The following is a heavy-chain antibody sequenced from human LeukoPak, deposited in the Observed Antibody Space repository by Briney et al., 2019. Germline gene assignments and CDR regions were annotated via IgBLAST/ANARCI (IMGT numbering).Heavy chain of an antibody. V-gene: IGHV3-7*01. J-gene: IGHJ6*02. Sequence: GGSLRLSCAASGFTFSSYWMSWVRQAPGKGLEWVANIKQDGSEEYYVDSVKGRFTISRDNAKNSLYLQMNSLRAEDTAVYYCARMTTVIAYYYYYGMDVWGQGTTVTVSS. D-gene: IGHD4-11*01. CDR2: IKQDGSEE. CDR3: ARMTTVIAYYYYYGMDV. CDR1: GFTFSSYW.